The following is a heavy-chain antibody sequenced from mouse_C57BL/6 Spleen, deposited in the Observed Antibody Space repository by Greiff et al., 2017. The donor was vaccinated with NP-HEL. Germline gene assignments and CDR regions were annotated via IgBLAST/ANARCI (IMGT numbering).Heavy chain of an antibody. V-gene: IGHV3-6*01. CDR3: ASDPSSYYGSSYVDWYFDV. D-gene: IGHD1-1*01. CDR1: GYSITSGYY. Sequence: VQLQQSGPGLVKPSQSLSLTCSVTGYSITSGYYWNWIRQFPGNKLEWMGYISYDGSNNYNPSLKNRISITRDTSKNQFFLKLNSVTTEDTATYYCASDPSSYYGSSYVDWYFDVWGTGTTVTVSS. J-gene: IGHJ1*03. CDR2: ISYDGSN.